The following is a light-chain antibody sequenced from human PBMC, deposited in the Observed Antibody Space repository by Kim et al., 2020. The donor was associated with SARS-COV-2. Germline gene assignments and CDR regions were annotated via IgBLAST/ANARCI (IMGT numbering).Light chain of an antibody. J-gene: IGKJ5*01. Sequence: SASVGDRVTITCQASQDISNNLNWYQQKAGKAPKILITDAFDLQTGVPSRFSGSGSGTDFTLTIDSLQPDDFATYYCQQFYDLITFGPGTRLEIK. CDR3: QQFYDLIT. CDR2: DAF. V-gene: IGKV1-33*01. CDR1: QDISNN.